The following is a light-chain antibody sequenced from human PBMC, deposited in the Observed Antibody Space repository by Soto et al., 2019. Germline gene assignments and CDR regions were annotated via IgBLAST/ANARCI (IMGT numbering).Light chain of an antibody. CDR1: SSDIGGYDY. CDR3: SSYAGSNNLV. J-gene: IGLJ3*02. V-gene: IGLV2-8*01. CDR2: EVS. Sequence: QSVLTQPPSASGSPGQSVTISCTGTSSDIGGYDYVSWYQQHPGKAPKFIIYEVSKRPSGVPDRFSGSKSGNTASLTVSGLQAEDEADYYCSSYAGSNNLVFAGGTK.